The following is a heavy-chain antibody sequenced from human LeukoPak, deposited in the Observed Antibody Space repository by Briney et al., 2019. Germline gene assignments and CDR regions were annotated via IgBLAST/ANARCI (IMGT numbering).Heavy chain of an antibody. CDR3: ARARARGYYDSSGYSHFDY. V-gene: IGHV4-39*01. Sequence: SETLSLTCTVSGGSISSSSYYWGWIRQPPGKGLEWIGSIYYSGSTYYNPSLKSRVTISVDTSKNQFSLKLSSVTAADTAVYYCARARARGYYDSSGYSHFDYWGQGTLVTVSS. J-gene: IGHJ4*02. D-gene: IGHD3-22*01. CDR1: GGSISSSSYY. CDR2: IYYSGST.